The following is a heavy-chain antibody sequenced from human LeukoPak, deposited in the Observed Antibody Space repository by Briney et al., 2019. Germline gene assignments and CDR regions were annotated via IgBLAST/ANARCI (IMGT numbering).Heavy chain of an antibody. CDR2: IEQDGSQK. D-gene: IGHD1-14*01. CDR3: ARDNTYNLDY. Sequence: PGGSLRVSCAASGFTFSSHWMSWVRQAPGRGLEWVANIEQDGSQKNYVDSVKGRFTISRDNAKNSLYLQMISLRAEDTAVYYRARDNTYNLDYWGQGTLVTVSS. J-gene: IGHJ4*02. V-gene: IGHV3-7*01. CDR1: GFTFSSHW.